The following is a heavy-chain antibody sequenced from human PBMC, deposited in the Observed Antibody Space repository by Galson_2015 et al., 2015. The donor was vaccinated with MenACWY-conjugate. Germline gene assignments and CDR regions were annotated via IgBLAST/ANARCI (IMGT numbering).Heavy chain of an antibody. Sequence: SLRLSCAASGFTFSSFAMSWVRQAPGKGLEWVSVITSSGGTTYYADSVKGRFTISRDNPKNTLYLQMDTLRAEDTATYYCAKNGNYFGMGFDYGGQGTLGT. D-gene: IGHD2/OR15-2a*01. J-gene: IGHJ4*02. CDR2: ITSSGGTT. CDR3: AKNGNYFGMGFDY. CDR1: GFTFSSFA. V-gene: IGHV3-23*01.